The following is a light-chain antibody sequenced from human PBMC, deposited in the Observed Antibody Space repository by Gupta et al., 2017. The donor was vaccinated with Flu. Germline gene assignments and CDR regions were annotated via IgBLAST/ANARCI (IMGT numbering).Light chain of an antibody. V-gene: IGKV1-5*03. J-gene: IGKJ1*01. CDR3: KQEIRTPCT. CDR2: KAS. Sequence: DIQMTQSPPTLSASVGDRVSITCRASQSISSCLAWYQQKPGKAPKLLIYKASRLESGVPARFSGSGSGTDFTLKISRLQADDVATYYCKQEIRTPCTFGQGTKVEIK. CDR1: QSISSC.